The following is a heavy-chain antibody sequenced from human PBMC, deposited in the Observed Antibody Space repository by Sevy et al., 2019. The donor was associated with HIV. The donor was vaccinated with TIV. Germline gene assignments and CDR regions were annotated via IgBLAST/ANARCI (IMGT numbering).Heavy chain of an antibody. CDR2: IWNDGSNQ. J-gene: IGHJ5*02. Sequence: GGSLRLSCAASGFTFSSYGMHWVRLAPGKGLEWVAVIWNDGSNQYYADSVEGRFTVSRDNSTNTLYLQMNSLRAEDTAVYYCARAPGYCTSTNCYDWFDPWGHGTLVTVSS. D-gene: IGHD2-2*01. V-gene: IGHV3-33*01. CDR1: GFTFSSYG. CDR3: ARAPGYCTSTNCYDWFDP.